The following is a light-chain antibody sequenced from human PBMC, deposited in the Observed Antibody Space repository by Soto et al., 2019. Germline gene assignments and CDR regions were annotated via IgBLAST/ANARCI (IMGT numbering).Light chain of an antibody. CDR3: SSYAGSTPDVV. Sequence: QSALTQPASVSGSPGQSITISCTGTSSDVGSYNLVSWYQQHPGKAPKLMISEDSKRPSGVSNRFSGSKSGNTASLTISGLQAEDEADYYCSSYAGSTPDVVFGGGTKLTVL. CDR2: EDS. J-gene: IGLJ2*01. V-gene: IGLV2-23*01. CDR1: SSDVGSYNL.